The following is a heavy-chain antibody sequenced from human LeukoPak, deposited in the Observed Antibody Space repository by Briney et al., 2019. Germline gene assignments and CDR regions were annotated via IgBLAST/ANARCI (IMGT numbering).Heavy chain of an antibody. CDR2: IKQDGSEK. V-gene: IGHV3-7*01. CDR3: ERDRGGYPGAGQPFDI. J-gene: IGHJ3*02. D-gene: IGHD1-26*01. Sequence: GGSLRLSCAASGFTFSSYGMHWVRQAPGKGPEWVANIKQDGSEKNYVDSVKGRFTIARDNAKNSLYLQMNSLRAEDTALYYCERDRGGYPGAGQPFDIWGQGTMVTVSS. CDR1: GFTFSSYG.